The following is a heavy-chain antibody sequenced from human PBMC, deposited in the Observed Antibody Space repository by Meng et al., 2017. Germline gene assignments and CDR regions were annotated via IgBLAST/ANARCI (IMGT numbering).Heavy chain of an antibody. CDR3: ARVTSSYYFDY. V-gene: IGHV4-31*01. CDR1: GGSISSGGYY. Sequence: QVRLQESCPGLVKPSQTLSLTCTVSGGSISSGGYYWSWIRQHPGKGLEWIGYIYYSGSTYYSPSLKSLVTISVDTSKNQFSLKLSSVTAADTAVYYCARVTSSYYFDYWGQGTLVTVSS. J-gene: IGHJ4*02. CDR2: IYYSGST. D-gene: IGHD2/OR15-2a*01.